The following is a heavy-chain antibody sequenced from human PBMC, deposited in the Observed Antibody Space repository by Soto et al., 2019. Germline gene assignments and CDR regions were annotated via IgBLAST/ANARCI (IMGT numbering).Heavy chain of an antibody. D-gene: IGHD4-17*01. J-gene: IGHJ4*01. CDR1: GFTFSSYA. CDR2: ISYDGSNK. Sequence: PGGSLRLSCAASGFTFSSYAMHWVRQAPGKGLEWVAVISYDGSNKYYADSVKGRFTISRDNSKNTLYLQMNSLRAEDTAVYHCARDRTYGDYYFDYWGQGTLVTVSS. CDR3: ARDRTYGDYYFDY. V-gene: IGHV3-30-3*01.